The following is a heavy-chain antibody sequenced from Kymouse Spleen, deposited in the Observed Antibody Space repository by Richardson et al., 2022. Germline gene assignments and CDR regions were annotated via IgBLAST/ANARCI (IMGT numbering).Heavy chain of an antibody. D-gene: IGHD3-10*01. CDR3: ARGGITMVRGVITDGMDV. CDR2: INHSGST. Sequence: QVQLQQWGAGLLKPSETLSLTCAVYGGSFSGYYWSWIRQPPGKGLEWIGEINHSGSTNYNPSLKSRVTISVDTSKNQFSLKLSSVTAADTAVYYCARGGITMVRGVITDGMDVWGQGTTVTVSS. V-gene: IGHV4-34*01. J-gene: IGHJ6*02. CDR1: GGSFSGYY.